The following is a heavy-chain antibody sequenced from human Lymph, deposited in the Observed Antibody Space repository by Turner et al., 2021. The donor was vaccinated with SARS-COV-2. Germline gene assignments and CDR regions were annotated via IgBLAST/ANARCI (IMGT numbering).Heavy chain of an antibody. CDR2: ISRSGSTI. D-gene: IGHD1-26*01. CDR3: ARDTVGATHAFDI. V-gene: IGHV3-48*03. Sequence: EVQVVESGGGVVLPGGSLRLSCDVSGFIFSSYEMNWVRQALGKGLEWVSYISRSGSTIYYADSVKGRSTISRDNAKNSLYLQMSSLRAEDTAVYYCARDTVGATHAFDIWGQGTMVTVSS. J-gene: IGHJ3*02. CDR1: GFIFSSYE.